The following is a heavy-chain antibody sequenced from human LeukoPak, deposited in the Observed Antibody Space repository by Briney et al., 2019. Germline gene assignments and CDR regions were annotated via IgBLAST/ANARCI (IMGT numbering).Heavy chain of an antibody. D-gene: IGHD7-27*01. J-gene: IGHJ4*02. Sequence: SETLSLTCAVSGGSISSGSYSWSWIRQPPGKGLEWIGYIYPRGSTYYNPSLKSRVILSLDKPANQFSLNLSSVTAADTAVYYCARFSPRAMGNYLDFWGQGTLVTVSS. CDR1: GGSISSGSYS. CDR3: ARFSPRAMGNYLDF. V-gene: IGHV4-30-2*01. CDR2: IYPRGST.